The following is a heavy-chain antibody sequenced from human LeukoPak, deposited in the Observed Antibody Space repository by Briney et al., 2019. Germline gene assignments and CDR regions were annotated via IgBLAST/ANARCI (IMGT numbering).Heavy chain of an antibody. CDR2: INWNGGSA. D-gene: IGHD3-16*01. CDR3: AGGTAKTYYYYYYMDV. J-gene: IGHJ6*03. CDR1: GFTFDDYG. Sequence: GGSLRLSCAASGFTFDDYGMSWVRQAPGKGLEWVSGINWNGGSAGYADSVKGRFTISRDNAKNSLYLQMNSLRAEDTALYYCAGGTAKTYYYYYYMDVWGKGTTATVSS. V-gene: IGHV3-20*04.